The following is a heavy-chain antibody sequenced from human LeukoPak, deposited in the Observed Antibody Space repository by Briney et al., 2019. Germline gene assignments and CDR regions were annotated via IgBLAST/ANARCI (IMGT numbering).Heavy chain of an antibody. V-gene: IGHV4-39*07. CDR1: GGSISSNSYY. Sequence: SETLSLTCTVSGGSISSNSYYWGWIRQPPGKGLEWIGSIYYRGSTYYNPSLKSRVTISVDTSKNHFSLNLGSVTAADTAVYYCARGSSSNYYYYYYMDVWGKGTTVTVSS. J-gene: IGHJ6*03. CDR3: ARGSSSNYYYYYYMDV. D-gene: IGHD6-13*01. CDR2: IYYRGST.